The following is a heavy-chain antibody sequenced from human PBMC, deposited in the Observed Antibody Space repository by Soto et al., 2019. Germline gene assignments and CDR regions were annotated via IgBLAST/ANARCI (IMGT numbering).Heavy chain of an antibody. CDR2: ISGSGGST. CDR3: AKAVAGYSGYVSGYYYGMDV. D-gene: IGHD5-12*01. J-gene: IGHJ6*02. CDR1: GFTFSSYA. V-gene: IGHV3-23*01. Sequence: EVQLLESGGGLVQPGGSLRLSCAASGFTFSSYAMSWVRQAPGKGLEWVSAISGSGGSTYYADSVKGRFTISRDNSKNTLYLQMNSLRADDTSVYYCAKAVAGYSGYVSGYYYGMDVWGQGTTVTVSS.